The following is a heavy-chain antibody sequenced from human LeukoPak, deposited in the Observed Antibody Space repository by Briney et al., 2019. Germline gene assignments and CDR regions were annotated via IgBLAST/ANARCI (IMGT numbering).Heavy chain of an antibody. CDR3: VKARGIQLWLPGDY. CDR2: ISSNGGST. V-gene: IGHV3-64D*09. D-gene: IGHD5-18*01. CDR1: GFIFSSYS. J-gene: IGHJ4*02. Sequence: GGSQRLSCAASGFIFSSYSMHWVRQAPGKGLEYVSAISSNGGSTYYGDSEKGRFTISRDNSKNTLYLQMSSLRAEDTAVYYCVKARGIQLWLPGDYWGQGTLVTVSS.